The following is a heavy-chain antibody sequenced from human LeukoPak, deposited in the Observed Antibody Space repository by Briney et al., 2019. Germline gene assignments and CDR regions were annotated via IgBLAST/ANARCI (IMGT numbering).Heavy chain of an antibody. CDR3: ARASYYYDSSGYKYYFDY. D-gene: IGHD3-22*01. CDR2: IYYSGST. CDR1: GGSISSYY. Sequence: PSETLSLTCTVSGGSISSYYWSWIRQPPGKGLEWIGYIYYSGSTNYNPSLKSRVTISVDTSKNQFSLKLSSVTAADTAVYYCARASYYYDSSGYKYYFDYWGQGTLVTVSS. J-gene: IGHJ4*02. V-gene: IGHV4-59*01.